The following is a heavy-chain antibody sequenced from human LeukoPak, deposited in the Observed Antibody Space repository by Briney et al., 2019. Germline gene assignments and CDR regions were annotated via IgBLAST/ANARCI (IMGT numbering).Heavy chain of an antibody. CDR1: GYTFTTYG. J-gene: IGHJ5*02. CDR2: ISTYNAKT. V-gene: IGHV1-18*01. Sequence: ASVKVSCKASGYTFTTYGIIWVRQAPGQGLEWMGWISTYNAKTKYAQNLQGRVAMTTDTSTSTVSMELRSLTSDGTAVYYFARDTGSNFFDPWGQGTLVTVAS. CDR3: ARDTGSNFFDP. D-gene: IGHD1-26*01.